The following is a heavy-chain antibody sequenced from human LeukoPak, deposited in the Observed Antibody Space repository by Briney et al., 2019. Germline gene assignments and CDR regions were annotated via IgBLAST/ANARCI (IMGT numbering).Heavy chain of an antibody. CDR3: AKDGPAPTYYSSGLLDY. V-gene: IGHV3-74*01. CDR1: GFTLSSYW. CDR2: INSDGSST. J-gene: IGHJ4*02. D-gene: IGHD6-19*01. Sequence: GGSLRLSCAASGFTLSSYWMHWVRQAPGKGLVWVSRINSDGSSTSYAGAEKGRFTRSRDNAKTTLYLQMNSLRAEDTAVYYCAKDGPAPTYYSSGLLDYWGQGTLVTVSS.